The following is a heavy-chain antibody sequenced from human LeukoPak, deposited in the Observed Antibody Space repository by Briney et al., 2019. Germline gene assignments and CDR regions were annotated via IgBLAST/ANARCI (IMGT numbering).Heavy chain of an antibody. CDR1: GGSISSSSYY. V-gene: IGHV4-39*07. Sequence: PSETLSLTCTVSGGSISSSSYYWGWIRQPPGKGLEWIGSIYYSGSTYYNPSLKSRVTISVDTSKNQFSLKLSSVTAADTAVYYCARYNYDFWSGHSKWFDPWGQGTLVTVSS. CDR2: IYYSGST. D-gene: IGHD3-3*01. CDR3: ARYNYDFWSGHSKWFDP. J-gene: IGHJ5*02.